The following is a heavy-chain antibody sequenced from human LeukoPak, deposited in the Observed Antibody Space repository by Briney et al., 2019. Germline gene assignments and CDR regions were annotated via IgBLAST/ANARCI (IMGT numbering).Heavy chain of an antibody. Sequence: GGSLRLSCAASGFTFSSYAMSWVRQAPGKGLEWVSAISGSGGSTYYADSVKGRFTISRDNSKNTVYLQMNSLRAEDTAMYYCARFSSSPRYFDLWGRGTLVTVSS. CDR1: GFTFSSYA. V-gene: IGHV3-23*01. CDR2: ISGSGGST. D-gene: IGHD6-6*01. J-gene: IGHJ2*01. CDR3: ARFSSSPRYFDL.